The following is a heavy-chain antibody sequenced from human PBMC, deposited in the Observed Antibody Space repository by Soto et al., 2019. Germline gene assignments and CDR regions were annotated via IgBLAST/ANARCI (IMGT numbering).Heavy chain of an antibody. D-gene: IGHD7-27*01. V-gene: IGHV4-30-4*01. CDR1: GDSISGDYY. CDR3: AKDKSRLGYYGMDV. J-gene: IGHJ6*02. Sequence: SETLSLTCTVSGDSISGDYYGGWIRPSPGKGLEWMGHIYYSGGSFYNPFLKSRLTMSIDTFRGQFSLKLTSVTAADTAVYYCAKDKSRLGYYGMDVWGQGTTVTVSS. CDR2: IYYSGGS.